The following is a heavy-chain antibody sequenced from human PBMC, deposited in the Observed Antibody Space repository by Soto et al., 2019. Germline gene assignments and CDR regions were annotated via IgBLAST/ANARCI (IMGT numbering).Heavy chain of an antibody. D-gene: IGHD2-2*01. J-gene: IGHJ4*02. Sequence: SETLSLTCTVSGGSFKSGSYSWSWIRQPPGKGLEWIGYVYHTGRTSYNPPLKSRVSISMDTSKNQFSLNLDSVTAADTAVYYCARARFCTSTSCYHYFDFWGQGTLVTVSS. V-gene: IGHV4-61*01. CDR3: ARARFCTSTSCYHYFDF. CDR1: GGSFKSGSYS. CDR2: VYHTGRT.